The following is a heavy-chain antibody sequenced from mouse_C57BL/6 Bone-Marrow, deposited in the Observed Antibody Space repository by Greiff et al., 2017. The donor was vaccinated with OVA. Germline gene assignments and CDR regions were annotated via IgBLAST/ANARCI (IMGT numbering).Heavy chain of an antibody. CDR3: AREVDYYGSDWFAY. D-gene: IGHD1-1*01. Sequence: VQLQQPGAELVKPGASVKMSCKASGYTFTSYWLTWVKQRPGQGLEWIGDIYPGSGSTHYNEKFKSKATLTVDTSSSTAYMQLSILTSEDSAVYYCAREVDYYGSDWFAYWGQGTLVTVSA. CDR1: GYTFTSYW. J-gene: IGHJ3*01. V-gene: IGHV1-55*01. CDR2: IYPGSGST.